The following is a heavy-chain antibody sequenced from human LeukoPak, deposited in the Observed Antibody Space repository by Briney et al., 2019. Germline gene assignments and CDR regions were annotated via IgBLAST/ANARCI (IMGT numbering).Heavy chain of an antibody. V-gene: IGHV3-23*01. CDR1: GFTFSSYA. D-gene: IGHD2-2*02. Sequence: GGSLRPSCAASGFTFSSYAMNWVRQAPGKGLEWVSAISGSGESTYYADSVKGRFTISRDNSKNTLHLQINSLRAEDTAVYYCAKGIGTSCYTPLDYWGQGTLVAVSS. CDR3: AKGIGTSCYTPLDY. CDR2: ISGSGEST. J-gene: IGHJ4*02.